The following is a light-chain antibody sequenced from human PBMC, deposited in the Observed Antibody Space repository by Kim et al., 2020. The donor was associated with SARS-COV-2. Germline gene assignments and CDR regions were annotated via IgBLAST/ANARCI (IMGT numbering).Light chain of an antibody. CDR2: DAS. J-gene: IGKJ4*01. V-gene: IGKV3-11*01. Sequence: EIVLTQSPATLSLSPGERATLSCRASQSVSSYLAWYQQKPGQAPRLLIYDASNRATGIPTRFSGSGSGTDFTLTISSLEPEDFAIYYCQKRINWPLTFGGGTKVDIK. CDR1: QSVSSY. CDR3: QKRINWPLT.